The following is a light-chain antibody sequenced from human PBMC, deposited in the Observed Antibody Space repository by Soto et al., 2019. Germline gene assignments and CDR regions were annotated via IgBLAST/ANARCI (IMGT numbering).Light chain of an antibody. J-gene: IGKJ1*01. Sequence: EIVLTQSPATLSSFPGDRVTLPGRASQSINTRLACYQHRPGQAPRLLIYQTSIRAAGIPARFSASGTGTDFTLTISDVQPEDFAVYYCHQRQSWPRTFGQGTKVDIK. CDR3: HQRQSWPRT. V-gene: IGKV3-11*01. CDR2: QTS. CDR1: QSINTR.